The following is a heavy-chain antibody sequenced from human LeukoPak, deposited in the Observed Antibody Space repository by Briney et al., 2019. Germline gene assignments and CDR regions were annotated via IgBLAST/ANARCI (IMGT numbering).Heavy chain of an antibody. V-gene: IGHV3-7*01. D-gene: IGHD1-26*01. CDR2: IKPDGSVK. CDR3: ARDREMGATIHDY. CDR1: GFTINNYY. Sequence: GGSLRLSCAASGFTINNYYMSWVRQAPGKGLEWVANIKPDGSVKSYVDSVKGRFTISRDNAKNSLYLQMDSLRVEDTAVYFCARDREMGATIHDYWGQGTLVIVSS. J-gene: IGHJ4*02.